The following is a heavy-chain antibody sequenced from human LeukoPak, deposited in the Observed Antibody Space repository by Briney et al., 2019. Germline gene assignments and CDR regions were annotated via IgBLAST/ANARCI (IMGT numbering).Heavy chain of an antibody. Sequence: GGSLRLSCAASGLTFSSYAMSWVRQAPGEGLEWVSVISGSGGSTYYADSVKGRFTISRDNSKNTLYLQMNCLRAEDTAVYYCAKAPSSYCSGGSCYLDYWGQGALVTVSS. J-gene: IGHJ4*02. CDR2: ISGSGGST. D-gene: IGHD2-15*01. CDR3: AKAPSSYCSGGSCYLDY. CDR1: GLTFSSYA. V-gene: IGHV3-23*01.